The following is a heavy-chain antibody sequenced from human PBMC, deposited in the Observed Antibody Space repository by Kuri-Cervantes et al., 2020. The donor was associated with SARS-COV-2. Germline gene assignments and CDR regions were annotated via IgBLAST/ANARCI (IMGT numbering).Heavy chain of an antibody. CDR1: GGSISSSSYY. V-gene: IGHV4-39*07. CDR2: IYYSGST. Sequence: LSCTVSGGSISSSSYYWGWIRQPPGKGLEWIGSIYYSGSTYYNPSLKSRVTISVDTSKNQFSLKLSSVTAADTAVYYCARPGGFLDVWGKGTTVTVSS. J-gene: IGHJ6*04. CDR3: ARPGGFLDV. D-gene: IGHD4-23*01.